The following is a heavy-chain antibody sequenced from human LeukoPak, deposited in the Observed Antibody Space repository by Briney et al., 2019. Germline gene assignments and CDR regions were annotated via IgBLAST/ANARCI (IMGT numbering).Heavy chain of an antibody. Sequence: SETLPLTCTVSGGSISSYYWSWIRQPAGKGLEWIGRICTSGSTNYNPSLKSRVTMSVDTSKNQFSLKLSSVTAADTAVYYCARGGCSGGSCYTAHDAFDIWGQGTMVTVSS. D-gene: IGHD2-15*01. CDR2: ICTSGST. CDR1: GGSISSYY. CDR3: ARGGCSGGSCYTAHDAFDI. J-gene: IGHJ3*02. V-gene: IGHV4-4*07.